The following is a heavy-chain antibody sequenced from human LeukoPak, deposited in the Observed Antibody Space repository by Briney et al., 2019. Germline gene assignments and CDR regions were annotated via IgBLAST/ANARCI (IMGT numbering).Heavy chain of an antibody. V-gene: IGHV4-34*01. CDR3: ARGRYGTRSGRLDY. J-gene: IGHJ4*02. CDR2: INHSGST. CDR1: GGSFRGYY. Sequence: SETLSLTCAVYGGSFRGYYWSWIRQPPGKGLEWIGEINHSGSTKYNPSLKSRVTISVDTSKNQFSLRLSSVTAADTAVYYCARGRYGTRSGRLDYWGQGTLVTLSS. D-gene: IGHD1-26*01.